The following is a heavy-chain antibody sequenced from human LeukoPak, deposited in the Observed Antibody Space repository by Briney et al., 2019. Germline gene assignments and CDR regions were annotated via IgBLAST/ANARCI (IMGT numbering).Heavy chain of an antibody. CDR3: AKDKAPLYSGYDRDLDF. V-gene: IGHV3-9*01. J-gene: IGHJ4*02. CDR2: ISWNSGSI. Sequence: PGGSLRLSCAAPGFTFDDYAIHWVRQVPGKGLEWVSGISWNSGSIGYADSVRGRFTISRDNAENSVYLQMNSLRAEDTALYYCAKDKAPLYSGYDRDLDFWGQGTLVIVSS. CDR1: GFTFDDYA. D-gene: IGHD5-12*01.